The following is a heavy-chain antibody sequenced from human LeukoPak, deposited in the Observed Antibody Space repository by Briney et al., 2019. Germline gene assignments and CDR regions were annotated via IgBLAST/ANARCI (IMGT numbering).Heavy chain of an antibody. J-gene: IGHJ4*02. D-gene: IGHD2-2*01. CDR2: ISGSGGSP. CDR3: AKGGKTIMCPTSCYDY. CDR1: GFTFSSNG. Sequence: GGSLRLSCAASGFTFSSNGMSWVRQAPGRGLEWVSVISGSGGSPDYTDSAKGRFTISRDNSKNTLYLQMNSLRAEDTAVYYCAKGGKTIMCPTSCYDYWGQGTLVTVSS. V-gene: IGHV3-23*01.